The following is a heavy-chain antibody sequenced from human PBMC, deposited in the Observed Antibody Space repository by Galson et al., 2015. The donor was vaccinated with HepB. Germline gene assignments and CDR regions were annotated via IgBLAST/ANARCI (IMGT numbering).Heavy chain of an antibody. CDR2: IIPILGIA. Sequence: SVKDSCKASGGTFSSYAISWVRQAPGQGLEWMGRIIPILGIANYAQKFQGRVTITADKSTSTAYMELSSLRSEDTAVYYCARDVGPYYYDSTTDEHWGQGTLVTVSS. CDR3: ARDVGPYYYDSTTDEH. CDR1: GGTFSSYA. J-gene: IGHJ1*01. V-gene: IGHV1-69*04. D-gene: IGHD3-22*01.